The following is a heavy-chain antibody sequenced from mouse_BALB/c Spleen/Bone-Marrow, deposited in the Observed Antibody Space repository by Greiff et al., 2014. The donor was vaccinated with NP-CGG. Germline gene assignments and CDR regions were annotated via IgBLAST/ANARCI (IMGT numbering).Heavy chain of an antibody. CDR1: RFDFSRYW. CDR2: INPESSTI. V-gene: IGHV4-1*02. J-gene: IGHJ3*01. CDR3: AGNGYYGWIAY. D-gene: IGHD2-3*01. Sequence: EVKLMESGGGLVQPGGSLKLSCAASRFDFSRYWMTWVRQAPGKGLEWIGGINPESSTINYTPSLEDKFIISRDNAKNTLYLQMSKVRSEDTALYYCAGNGYYGWIAYWGQGTLVTVSA.